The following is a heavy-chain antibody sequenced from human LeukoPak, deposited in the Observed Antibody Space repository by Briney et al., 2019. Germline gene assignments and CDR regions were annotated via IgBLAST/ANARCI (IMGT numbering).Heavy chain of an antibody. CDR3: TRDRTTITLFEL. Sequence: PGGSLRLSCAASGFTFNTYTMNWVRQAPGKGLEWVSYISGSSGIIDYADSVKGRFTASRDNARNTLYLQINSLRAEDSAVYYCTRDRTTITLFELWGQGTLVTVSS. D-gene: IGHD4-11*01. CDR1: GFTFNTYT. CDR2: ISGSSGII. V-gene: IGHV3-48*04. J-gene: IGHJ4*02.